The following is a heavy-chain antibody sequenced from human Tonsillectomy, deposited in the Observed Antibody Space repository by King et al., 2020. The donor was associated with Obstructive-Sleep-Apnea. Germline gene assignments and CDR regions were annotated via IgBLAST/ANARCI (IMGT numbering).Heavy chain of an antibody. J-gene: IGHJ4*02. CDR3: ASDLQGNFDY. D-gene: IGHD2-21*01. CDR1: GITFSNLA. Sequence: QVQLVESGGGVVQPGRSLRLSCAASGITFSNLAMHWVRQAPGKGLEWVAVISYDGSNNNYVDSVKGRFTISRDNSKKTLYLQMNSLRTEDTAMYYCASDLQGNFDYWGQGTRVTVSS. CDR2: ISYDGSNN. V-gene: IGHV3-30*04.